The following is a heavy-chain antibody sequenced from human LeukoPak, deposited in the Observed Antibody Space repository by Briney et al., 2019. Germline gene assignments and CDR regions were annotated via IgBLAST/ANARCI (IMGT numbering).Heavy chain of an antibody. V-gene: IGHV5-51*01. J-gene: IGHJ4*02. CDR3: ARHGYSYGYISDY. Sequence: GESLKISCRGPGYSFTSYWIGWVRQMPGKGLEWMGIIYPGDSDTRYSPSFQGQVTISADKSISTAYLQWSSLKASDTAMYYCARHGYSYGYISDYWGQGTLVTVSS. CDR1: GYSFTSYW. D-gene: IGHD5-18*01. CDR2: IYPGDSDT.